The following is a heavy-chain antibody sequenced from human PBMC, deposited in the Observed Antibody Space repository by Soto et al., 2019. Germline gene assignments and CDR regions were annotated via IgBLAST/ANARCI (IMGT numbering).Heavy chain of an antibody. D-gene: IGHD3-10*01. CDR3: ARPRSGSYRLDYYGMDV. V-gene: IGHV5-51*01. J-gene: IGHJ6*02. CDR1: GYNFATYW. CDR2: IYPGDSDT. Sequence: GESLKISCKGSGYNFATYWIAWVRQMPGKGLEYMGIIYPGDSDTRYSPSFQGQVTISADKSINTAYLQWSSLKASDTAIYYCARPRSGSYRLDYYGMDVWGQGTTVTVS.